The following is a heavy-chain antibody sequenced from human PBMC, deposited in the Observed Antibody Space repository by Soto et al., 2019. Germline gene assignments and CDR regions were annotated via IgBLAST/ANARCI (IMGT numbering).Heavy chain of an antibody. CDR3: ARVLRFLEWSPYYYYYGMDV. J-gene: IGHJ6*02. Sequence: SETLSLTCAVYGGSFSGYYWSWIRQPPGKGLDWIGEINHSGSTNYNPSLKSRVTISVDTSKNQFSLKLSSVTAADTAVYYCARVLRFLEWSPYYYYYGMDVWGQGTTVTVSS. CDR1: GGSFSGYY. V-gene: IGHV4-34*01. D-gene: IGHD3-3*01. CDR2: INHSGST.